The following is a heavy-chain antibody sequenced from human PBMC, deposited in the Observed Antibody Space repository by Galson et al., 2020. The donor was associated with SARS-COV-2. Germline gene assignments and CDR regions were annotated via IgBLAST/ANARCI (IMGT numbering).Heavy chain of an antibody. CDR3: ARIPVEMATMNYSYYGMDV. J-gene: IGHJ6*02. D-gene: IGHD5-12*01. CDR1: GFSLSTSGMC. Sequence: SGPTLVKPTQTLTLTCTFSGFSLSTSGMCVSWIRQPPGKALEWLALIDWDDDKYYSTSLKTRLTISKDTSKNQVVLTMTNMDPVDTATYYCARIPVEMATMNYSYYGMDVWGQGTTVTVSS. V-gene: IGHV2-70*01. CDR2: IDWDDDK.